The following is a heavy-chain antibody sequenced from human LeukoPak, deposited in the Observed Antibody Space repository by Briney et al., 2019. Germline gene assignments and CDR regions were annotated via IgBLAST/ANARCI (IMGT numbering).Heavy chain of an antibody. CDR1: GYTFTSYG. Sequence: ASVKVSCKASGYTFTSYGISWVRQAPGQGLEWMGWISAYNGNTNYAQKLQGRVTMTADTSTSTAYMELRSLRSDDTAVYYCARGMAVAGTWIRYYFDYWGQGTLVTVSS. CDR3: ARGMAVAGTWIRYYFDY. V-gene: IGHV1-18*01. J-gene: IGHJ4*02. CDR2: ISAYNGNT. D-gene: IGHD6-19*01.